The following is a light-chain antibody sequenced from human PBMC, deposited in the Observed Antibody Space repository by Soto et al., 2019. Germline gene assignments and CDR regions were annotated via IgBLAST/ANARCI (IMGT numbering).Light chain of an antibody. J-gene: IGKJ2*01. CDR1: QSVSSN. Sequence: EIVMTQSPATLSVSPGERATLSCRASQSVSSNLAWYQQKPGQAPRLLIYGASTRATGIPARFSGSGSGTEFTLTISSLQSEDFAVYYCQQYNNWLRGYPFGQGTKLEIK. CDR3: QQYNNWLRGYP. V-gene: IGKV3-15*01. CDR2: GAS.